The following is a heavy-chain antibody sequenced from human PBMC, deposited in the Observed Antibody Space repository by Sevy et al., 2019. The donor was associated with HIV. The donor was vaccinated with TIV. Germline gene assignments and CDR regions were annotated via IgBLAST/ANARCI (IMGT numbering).Heavy chain of an antibody. Sequence: SEILSLTCAVSGYSISSGYYWGWIRQPPGKGLEWIGSIYHGGSTYYNPSLKSRVTISVDTSKNLFSLKLSSVTAADTAVYYCARARYYDSSAYYYFDYWGQGTLVTVSS. CDR2: IYHGGST. J-gene: IGHJ4*02. V-gene: IGHV4-38-2*01. D-gene: IGHD3-22*01. CDR1: GYSISSGYY. CDR3: ARARYYDSSAYYYFDY.